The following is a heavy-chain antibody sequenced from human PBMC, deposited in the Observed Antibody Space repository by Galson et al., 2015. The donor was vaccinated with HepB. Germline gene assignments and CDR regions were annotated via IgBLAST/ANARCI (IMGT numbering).Heavy chain of an antibody. CDR2: IDPSESYT. CDR1: GYTFTNYW. V-gene: IGHV5-10-1*01. J-gene: IGHJ4*02. Sequence: QSGAEVKKPGESLTISCKGSGYTFTNYWINWVRQMPGKGLEWMGMIDPSESYTKYSPSFEGHVTISADKSIRTAYLQWSSLKASDTAMYYCARHESPYLYGDIGFYPGFDSWGQGTLVTVSS. D-gene: IGHD4/OR15-4a*01. CDR3: ARHESPYLYGDIGFYPGFDS.